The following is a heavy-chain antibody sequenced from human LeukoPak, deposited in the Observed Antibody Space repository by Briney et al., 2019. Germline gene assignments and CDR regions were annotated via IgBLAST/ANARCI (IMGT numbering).Heavy chain of an antibody. CDR2: ISSSSSYI. V-gene: IGHV3-21*01. CDR1: GFTFSSYR. CDR3: ARGSYSGYDYFDY. Sequence: GGSLSLSCAASGFTFSSYRMNWVRQAPGKGLEWVSSISSSSSYIYYADSVKGRFTISRDNAKNSLYLQMNSLRAEDTAVYYCARGSYSGYDYFDYWGQGTLVTVSS. D-gene: IGHD5-12*01. J-gene: IGHJ4*02.